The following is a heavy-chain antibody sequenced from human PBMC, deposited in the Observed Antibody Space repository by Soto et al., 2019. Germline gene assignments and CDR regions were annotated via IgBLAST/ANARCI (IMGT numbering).Heavy chain of an antibody. CDR2: IIPILDVA. D-gene: IGHD5-18*01. Sequence: QVQLVQSGAEVKRPGSSVKVSCQTSGGTFRTYTINWVRQAPGQGLEWMGRIIPILDVANYAQKFQGRVTITADKYTSTAHLELSSLRSEDTAVYYCARSFQPDTGVPGPKDIWFDPWGQGILVTVS. CDR1: GGTFRTYT. CDR3: ARSFQPDTGVPGPKDIWFDP. J-gene: IGHJ5*02. V-gene: IGHV1-69*02.